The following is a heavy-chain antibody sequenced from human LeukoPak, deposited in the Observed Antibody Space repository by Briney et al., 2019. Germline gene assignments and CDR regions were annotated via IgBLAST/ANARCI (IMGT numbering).Heavy chain of an antibody. CDR1: GYTFTSYD. CDR3: ARVASIAARPSGFGY. V-gene: IGHV1-8*03. Sequence: ASVKASCKASGYTFTSYDINWVRQATGQGLEWMGWMNPNSGNTGYAQKFQGRVTITRNTSISTAYMELSSLRSEDTAVYYCARVASIAARPSGFGYWGQGTLVTVSS. J-gene: IGHJ4*02. CDR2: MNPNSGNT. D-gene: IGHD6-6*01.